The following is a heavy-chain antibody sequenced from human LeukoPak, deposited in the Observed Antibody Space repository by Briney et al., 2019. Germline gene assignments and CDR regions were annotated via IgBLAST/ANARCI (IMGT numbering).Heavy chain of an antibody. CDR2: IIPILGIA. Sequence: GASVKVSCKASGGTFSSYAISWVRQAPGQGLEWMGRIIPILGIANYAQKFQGRVTITADKSTSTAYMELSSLRSEDTAVYYCARASLAAAGTPFFDYWGQGTLVTVSS. CDR1: GGTFSSYA. CDR3: ARASLAAAGTPFFDY. V-gene: IGHV1-69*04. J-gene: IGHJ4*02. D-gene: IGHD6-13*01.